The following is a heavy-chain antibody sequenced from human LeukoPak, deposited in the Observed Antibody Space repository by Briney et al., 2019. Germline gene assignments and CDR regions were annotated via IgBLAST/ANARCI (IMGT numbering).Heavy chain of an antibody. CDR1: GGTFSSYA. Sequence: SVKVSCKASGGTFSSYAISWVRQAPGQGLEWMGRIIPIFGTAKYAQKFQGRVTITTDESTSTAYMELSSLRSEDTAVYYCARDSGPTRGYSGYDKLGHYYYMDVWGKGTTVTVSS. J-gene: IGHJ6*03. D-gene: IGHD5-12*01. CDR2: IIPIFGTA. CDR3: ARDSGPTRGYSGYDKLGHYYYMDV. V-gene: IGHV1-69*05.